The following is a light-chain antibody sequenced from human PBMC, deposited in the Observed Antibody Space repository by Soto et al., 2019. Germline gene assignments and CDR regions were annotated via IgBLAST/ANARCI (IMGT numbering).Light chain of an antibody. J-gene: IGKJ1*01. V-gene: IGKV3-15*01. CDR1: QSVSSN. CDR3: QQYNNWPPWT. Sequence: EIVMTQSPATLSVSPGERATLSCRASQSVSSNLAWYQQKPGQAPRLLIYFASTMATGITARFSGSGSGTGFTLTISSLQSEDFAVYYCQQYNNWPPWTFGQGTKVEIK. CDR2: FAS.